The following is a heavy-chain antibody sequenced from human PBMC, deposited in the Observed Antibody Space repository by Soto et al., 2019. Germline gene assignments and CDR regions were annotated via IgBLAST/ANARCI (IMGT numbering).Heavy chain of an antibody. CDR2: INAYNGET. D-gene: IGHD3-16*01. Sequence: QVQLVQSGREVKKPGASVKVSCKASGYTFSNYGITWVRQAPGQGLEWMGWINAYNGETNYAQKLQGRVTMTTATSTSTAYMELKSLKSDDTAVYYCARRGAPPYYYYGLDVWGQGTTVTVSS. CDR3: ARRGAPPYYYYGLDV. J-gene: IGHJ6*02. CDR1: GYTFSNYG. V-gene: IGHV1-18*01.